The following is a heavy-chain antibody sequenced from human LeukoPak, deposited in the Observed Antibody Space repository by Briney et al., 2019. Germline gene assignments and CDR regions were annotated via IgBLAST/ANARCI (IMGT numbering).Heavy chain of an antibody. CDR2: IYYSGST. CDR3: ARDSYNGYSSSTYYYMDV. J-gene: IGHJ6*03. V-gene: IGHV4-59*01. Sequence: SETLSLICTVSGGSISSYYWSWIRQPPGKGLEWIGYIYYSGSTNYNPSLKSRVTISVDTSKNQFSLKLSSVTAADTAVYYCARDSYNGYSSSTYYYMDVWGKGTTVTVSS. CDR1: GGSISSYY. D-gene: IGHD6-13*01.